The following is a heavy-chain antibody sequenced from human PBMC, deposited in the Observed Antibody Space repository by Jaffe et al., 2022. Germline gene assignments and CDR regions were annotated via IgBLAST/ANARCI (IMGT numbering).Heavy chain of an antibody. V-gene: IGHV1-2*06. CDR3: ARAIDYGDYLYYFDY. CDR2: INPNSGGT. CDR1: GYTFTGYY. D-gene: IGHD4-17*01. J-gene: IGHJ4*02. Sequence: QVQLVQSGAEVKKPGASVKVSCKASGYTFTGYYMHWVRQAPGQGLEWMGRINPNSGGTNYAQKFQGRVTMTRDTSISTAYMELSRLRSDDTAVYYCARAIDYGDYLYYFDYWGQGTLVTVSS.